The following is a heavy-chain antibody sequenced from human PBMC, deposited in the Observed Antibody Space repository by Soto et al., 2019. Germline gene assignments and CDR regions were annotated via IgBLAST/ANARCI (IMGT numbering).Heavy chain of an antibody. D-gene: IGHD3-3*01. CDR1: GGSISSYY. CDR2: IYYSGST. Sequence: PSETLSLTCTVSGGSISSYYWSWIRQPPGKGLEWIGYIYYSGSTNYNPSLKSRVTISVDTSKNQFSLKLSSVTAADTAVYYCARSDFWSGYYTWFDPWGQGTPVTVAS. V-gene: IGHV4-59*01. J-gene: IGHJ5*02. CDR3: ARSDFWSGYYTWFDP.